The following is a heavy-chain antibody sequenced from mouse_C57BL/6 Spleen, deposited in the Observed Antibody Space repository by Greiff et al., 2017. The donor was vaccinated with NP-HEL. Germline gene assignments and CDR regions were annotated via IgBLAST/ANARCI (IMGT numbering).Heavy chain of an antibody. CDR3: ALPYGNYLYYFDY. Sequence: QVQLQQSGPELVKPGASVKISCKASGYAFSSSWMNWVKQRPGKGLEWIGRIYPGDGDTNYNGKFKGKATLTADKSSSTAYMQLSSLTSEDSAVYFCALPYGNYLYYFDYWGQGTTLTVSS. J-gene: IGHJ2*01. CDR1: GYAFSSSW. CDR2: IYPGDGDT. V-gene: IGHV1-82*01. D-gene: IGHD2-1*01.